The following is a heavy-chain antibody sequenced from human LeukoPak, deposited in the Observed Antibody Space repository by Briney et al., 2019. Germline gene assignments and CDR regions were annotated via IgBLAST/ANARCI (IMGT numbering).Heavy chain of an antibody. CDR1: GGSISSSSYY. CDR2: IYYSGST. CDR3: ARLRYYDSSGPFDY. V-gene: IGHV4-39*01. J-gene: IGHJ4*02. Sequence: SETLSLICTVSGGSISSSSYYWGWIRQPPGKGLEWIGSIYYSGSTYYNPPLKSRVTISVDTSKNQFSLKLSSVTAADTAVYYCARLRYYDSSGPFDYWGQGTLVTVSS. D-gene: IGHD3-22*01.